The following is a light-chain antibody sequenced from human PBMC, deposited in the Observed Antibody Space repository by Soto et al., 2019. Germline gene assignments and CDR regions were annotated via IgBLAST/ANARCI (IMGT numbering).Light chain of an antibody. J-gene: IGLJ1*01. Sequence: QSALTQPASVSGSPGQSIIISCIGTSSDIGGYNYVSWYQQHPGKAPKLMIYEVSNRPSGVSNRFSGSKSGNTASLTISGLQAEDEADYYCSSYSSSTTYVFATGTKLTVL. CDR1: SSDIGGYNY. CDR2: EVS. CDR3: SSYSSSTTYV. V-gene: IGLV2-14*01.